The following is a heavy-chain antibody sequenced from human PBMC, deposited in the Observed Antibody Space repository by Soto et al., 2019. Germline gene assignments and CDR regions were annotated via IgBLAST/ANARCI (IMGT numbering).Heavy chain of an antibody. J-gene: IGHJ3*02. D-gene: IGHD3-10*01. Sequence: ASVKVSCKASGYTFTSYGISWVRQAPGQGLEWMGWISAYNGNTNYAQKLQGRVTMTTDTSTSTAYMELRSLRSDDTAVYYCARVQQIGMVRKKVFDIWGQGTMVPVSS. CDR3: ARVQQIGMVRKKVFDI. V-gene: IGHV1-18*01. CDR1: GYTFTSYG. CDR2: ISAYNGNT.